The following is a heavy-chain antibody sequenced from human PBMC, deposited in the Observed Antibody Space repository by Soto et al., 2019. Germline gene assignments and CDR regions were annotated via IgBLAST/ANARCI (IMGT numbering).Heavy chain of an antibody. CDR1: GYSFSSHW. CDR3: ARQGNGAEGFDF. V-gene: IGHV5-51*01. Sequence: GASLKISCKGSGYSFSSHWIGWVRQMPGKGLDWMGIIYPGDSDTRYSPSFLGQVTISADKSINTAYLQWSSLKASDTAMYYCARQGNGAEGFDFWGQGALVTVSS. J-gene: IGHJ4*02. D-gene: IGHD4-17*01. CDR2: IYPGDSDT.